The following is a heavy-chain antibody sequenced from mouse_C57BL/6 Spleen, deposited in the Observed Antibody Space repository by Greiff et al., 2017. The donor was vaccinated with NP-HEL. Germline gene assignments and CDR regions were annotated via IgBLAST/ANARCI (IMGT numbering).Heavy chain of an antibody. J-gene: IGHJ4*01. CDR3: ARPGYYGSGAMDY. Sequence: EVQVVESGGGLVKPGGSLKLSCAASGFTFSDYGMHWVRQAPEKGLEWVAYISGGSSTIYYADTVKGRFTISRANAKNTLFLQMTSLRSEDTAMYYCARPGYYGSGAMDYWGQGTSVTVSS. CDR1: GFTFSDYG. CDR2: ISGGSSTI. D-gene: IGHD1-2*01. V-gene: IGHV5-17*01.